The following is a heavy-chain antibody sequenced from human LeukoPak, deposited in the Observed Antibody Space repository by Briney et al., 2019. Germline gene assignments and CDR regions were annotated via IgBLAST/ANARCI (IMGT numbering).Heavy chain of an antibody. Sequence: GGSLRLSCAASGFTFSSYSMKWVRQAPGKGGEWVSSISSSRSYKYYADSVKGRFTISRDNAKNSLYLQMNSLRAEDTAVYYCARDGSGMTYYYGSGSSNEYYGMYVWGKGTTVTVSS. V-gene: IGHV3-21*01. CDR2: ISSSRSYK. CDR1: GFTFSSYS. J-gene: IGHJ6*04. D-gene: IGHD3-10*01. CDR3: ARDGSGMTYYYGSGSSNEYYGMYV.